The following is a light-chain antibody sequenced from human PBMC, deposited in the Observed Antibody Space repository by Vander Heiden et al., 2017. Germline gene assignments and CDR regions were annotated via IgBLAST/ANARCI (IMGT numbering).Light chain of an antibody. J-gene: IGLJ3*02. CDR1: YSNIAYNT. V-gene: IGLV1-44*01. CDR2: NDH. CDR3: ATWDDALKGVV. Sequence: TPPPSTCGDPEQCVTISCCGSYSNIAYNTVNWYQQLPGMAPEVLIYNDHQRPSGVPGRFSGSKSGTSASLAITGLQSEDEADYYWATWDDALKGVVFGGGTKLSVL.